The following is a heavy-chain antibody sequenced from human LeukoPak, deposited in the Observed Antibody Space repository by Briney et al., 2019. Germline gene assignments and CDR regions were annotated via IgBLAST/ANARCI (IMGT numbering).Heavy chain of an antibody. CDR1: GGSISSYY. V-gene: IGHV4-59*12. CDR2: IYYSGST. D-gene: IGHD3-10*01. CDR3: ARGTVLLWFGEQFVFDY. Sequence: PSETLSLTCTVSGGSISSYYWSWIRQPPGKGLEWIGYIYYSGSTNYNPSLKSRVTISVDTSKNQFSLKLSSVTAADTAVYYCARGTVLLWFGEQFVFDYWGQGTLVTVSS. J-gene: IGHJ4*02.